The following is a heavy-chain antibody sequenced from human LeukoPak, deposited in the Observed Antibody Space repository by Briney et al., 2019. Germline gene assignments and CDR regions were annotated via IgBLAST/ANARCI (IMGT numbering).Heavy chain of an antibody. CDR1: GYSFTSYW. CDR2: IYPGDSDT. V-gene: IGHV5-51*01. CDR3: ASCGVVVPAALYFDAFDI. J-gene: IGHJ3*02. D-gene: IGHD2-2*01. Sequence: GESLKISCKGSGYSFTSYWIGWVRQMPGKGLEWMGIIYPGDSDTRYSPSFQGQVTISADKSISTAYLQWSSLKASDTAMYYCASCGVVVPAALYFDAFDIWGQGTMVTVSS.